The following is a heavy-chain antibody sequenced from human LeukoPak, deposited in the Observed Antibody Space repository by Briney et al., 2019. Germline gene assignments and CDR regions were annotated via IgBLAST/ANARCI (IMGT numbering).Heavy chain of an antibody. J-gene: IGHJ6*03. CDR2: INHSGST. D-gene: IGHD3-16*01. CDR1: GGSFSGYY. V-gene: IGHV4-34*01. Sequence: PSETLSLTCDVYGGSFSGYYWSWIRQPPEKGLEWIGEINHSGSTNYNPSLKSRVTISVDTSKNQFSLKLSSVTAADTAVYYCARETSQKGAHYMDVWGKGTTVTISS. CDR3: ARETSQKGAHYMDV.